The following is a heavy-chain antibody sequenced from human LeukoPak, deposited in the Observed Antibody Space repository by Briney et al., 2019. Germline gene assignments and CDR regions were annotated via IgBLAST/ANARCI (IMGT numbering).Heavy chain of an antibody. J-gene: IGHJ4*02. CDR2: ISYDGSNK. CDR1: GFTFSDYA. CDR3: ARAGGGSYYVNPDS. V-gene: IGHV3-30-3*01. D-gene: IGHD1-26*01. Sequence: PGGSLRLSCAASGFTFSDYAMHWVRQAPGKGLEWVAVISYDGSNKYYADSVKGRFTISRDNSKNTVYLQMNSLRTEDTAVYYCARAGGGSYYVNPDSWGQGTLVTVSS.